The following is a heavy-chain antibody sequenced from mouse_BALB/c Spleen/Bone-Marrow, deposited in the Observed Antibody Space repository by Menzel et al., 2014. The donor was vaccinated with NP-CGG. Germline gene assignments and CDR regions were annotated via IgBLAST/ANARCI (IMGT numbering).Heavy chain of an antibody. D-gene: IGHD2-4*01. V-gene: IGHV5-4*02. CDR2: ISDGGSYT. CDR1: GFTFSDYY. J-gene: IGHJ2*01. CDR3: ARVSYDYFDY. Sequence: EVKLMESGGGLVKPGGSLKLSCAASGFTFSDYYMYWVRQTPEKRLEWVATISDGGSYTYCPDSVKGRFTTSRDNAKNNLYLQMSSLKSEDTAMYYCARVSYDYFDYWGQGTTLTVSS.